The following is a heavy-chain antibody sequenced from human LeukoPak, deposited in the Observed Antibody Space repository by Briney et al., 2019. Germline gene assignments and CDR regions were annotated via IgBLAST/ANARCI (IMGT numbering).Heavy chain of an antibody. J-gene: IGHJ4*02. Sequence: GSLRLSCAASGFTLGSYAMHCVRQAPGKGLEYVSAITNDGGTTFYANSVKGRFTISRDNSKNTLFLQMGSLRPEDMAVYYCARVDDFTYDFWGQGTLVTVSS. D-gene: IGHD2-2*03. CDR1: GFTLGSYA. CDR2: ITNDGGTT. V-gene: IGHV3-64*01. CDR3: ARVDDFTYDF.